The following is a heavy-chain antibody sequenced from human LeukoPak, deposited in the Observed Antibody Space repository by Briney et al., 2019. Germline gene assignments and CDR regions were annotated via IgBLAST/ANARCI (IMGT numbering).Heavy chain of an antibody. Sequence: PGGSLRLSCAASGFTFSSFAMNWVRQAPGKGLEWVSTMSGDATNTYYADSVKGRFTISRDNSKTTLFLQMNSLRADDTALYYCAKSGSQWLAPDYWGQGTLVTVSS. CDR2: MSGDATNT. D-gene: IGHD6-19*01. V-gene: IGHV3-23*01. CDR3: AKSGSQWLAPDY. J-gene: IGHJ4*02. CDR1: GFTFSSFA.